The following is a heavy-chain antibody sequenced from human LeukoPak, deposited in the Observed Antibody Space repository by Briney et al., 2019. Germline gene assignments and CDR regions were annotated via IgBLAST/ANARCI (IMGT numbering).Heavy chain of an antibody. Sequence: GRSLRLSCAASGFTFSSYGMHWVRQAPGKGLEWVAVISYDGSNKYYADSVKGRFTISRDNSKNTLYLQMNSLRAEDTAVYYCAKGEYSSGWTRFDYWGQGTLVTVSS. CDR3: AKGEYSSGWTRFDY. D-gene: IGHD6-19*01. CDR1: GFTFSSYG. CDR2: ISYDGSNK. V-gene: IGHV3-30*18. J-gene: IGHJ4*02.